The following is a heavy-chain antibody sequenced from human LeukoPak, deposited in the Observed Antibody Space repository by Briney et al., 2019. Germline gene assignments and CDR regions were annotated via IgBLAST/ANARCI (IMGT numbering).Heavy chain of an antibody. CDR2: IYPGDSDT. CDR1: GYSFTSYW. D-gene: IGHD6-13*01. V-gene: IGHV5-51*01. Sequence: VESLKISCKGSGYSFTSYWIGWVRQMPGKGLEWMGIIYPGDSDTRYSPSFQGQVTISADKSISTAYLQWSSLKASDTAMYYCARHGSSWYGDYYYYMDVWGKGTTVTVSS. J-gene: IGHJ6*03. CDR3: ARHGSSWYGDYYYYMDV.